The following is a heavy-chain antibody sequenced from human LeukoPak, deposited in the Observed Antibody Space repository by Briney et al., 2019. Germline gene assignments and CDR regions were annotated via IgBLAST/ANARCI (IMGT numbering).Heavy chain of an antibody. CDR2: INEDGGER. CDR3: ARGGNLEN. J-gene: IGHJ4*02. Sequence: GGSLRLSCAASGFTLNRYWMSWVRQAPGKGLEWVANINEDGGERHYVESVKGRFTISRENAKNSLYLQMNSLRDEATAVYYCARGGNLENWGGGTLVTVSS. D-gene: IGHD1-14*01. V-gene: IGHV3-7*01. CDR1: GFTLNRYW.